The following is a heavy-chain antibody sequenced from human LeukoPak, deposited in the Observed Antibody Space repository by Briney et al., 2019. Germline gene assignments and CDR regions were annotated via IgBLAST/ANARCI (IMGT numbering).Heavy chain of an antibody. V-gene: IGHV3-30-3*01. CDR2: ISYDGSNK. CDR1: GFTFSSYE. D-gene: IGHD2-15*01. Sequence: PGGSLRLSCAASGFTFSSYEMNWVRQAPGKGLEWVAVISYDGSNKYYADSVKGRFTISRDNSKNTLYLQMNSLRAEDTAVYYCASLYGRYCSGGSRRYGMDVWGQGTTVTVSS. CDR3: ASLYGRYCSGGSRRYGMDV. J-gene: IGHJ6*02.